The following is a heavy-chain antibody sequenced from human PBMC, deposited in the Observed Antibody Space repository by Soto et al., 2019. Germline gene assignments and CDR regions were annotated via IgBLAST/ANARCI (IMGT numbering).Heavy chain of an antibody. V-gene: IGHV3-74*01. Sequence: EVQLVESGGGLVQPGGSLRLSCAASGFTFSSYWMHWVRQAPGKGLVWVSRINTDGSSTSYADSVKGRXXXXRXXXXXXXXXXXXXXXVXDTXXXYCAREXPGRAWAGATDXWGQ. CDR1: GFTFSSYW. CDR3: AREXPGRAWAGATDX. J-gene: IGHJ4*02. D-gene: IGHD1-26*01. CDR2: INTDGSST.